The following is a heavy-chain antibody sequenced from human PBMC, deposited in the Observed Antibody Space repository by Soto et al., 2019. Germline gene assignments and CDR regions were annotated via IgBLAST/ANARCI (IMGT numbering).Heavy chain of an antibody. CDR1: GGSISSSSYY. V-gene: IGHV4-39*01. Sequence: SETLSLTCTVSGGSISSSSYYWGWIRQPPGKGLEWIGSIYYSGSTYYNPSLKSRVTISVDTSKNQFSLKLSSVTAADTAVYYCARLGVRIAVSGTRYNWFGLWSQGTLVTVSS. D-gene: IGHD6-19*01. J-gene: IGHJ5*02. CDR2: IYYSGST. CDR3: ARLGVRIAVSGTRYNWFGL.